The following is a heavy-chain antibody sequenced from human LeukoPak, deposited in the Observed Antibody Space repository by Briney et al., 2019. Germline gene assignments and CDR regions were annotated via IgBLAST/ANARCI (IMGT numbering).Heavy chain of an antibody. CDR2: IDYSGST. D-gene: IGHD2-15*01. J-gene: IGHJ5*02. CDR3: ARLVHCSGGSCYSAGGRDWFDP. Sequence: SETLSLTCTVSGGSISSYYWNWIRQPPGKGLEWIGYIDYSGSTNYNPSLKSRATISVDTSKNQFSLKLSSVTAADTAVYHCARLVHCSGGSCYSAGGRDWFDPWGQGTLVTVSS. CDR1: GGSISSYY. V-gene: IGHV4-59*08.